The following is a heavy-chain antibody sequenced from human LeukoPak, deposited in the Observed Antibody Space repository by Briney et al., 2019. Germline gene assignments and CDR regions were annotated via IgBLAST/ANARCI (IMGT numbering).Heavy chain of an antibody. CDR3: ARDLPVKWEPKPTDY. J-gene: IGHJ4*02. V-gene: IGHV3-21*01. Sequence: GGSLRLSCAASGFTVSSYYMNWVRQAPGKGLEWVSSISSSSSYIYYADSVKGRFTISRDNAKNSLYLQMNSLRAEDTAVYYCARDLPVKWEPKPTDYWGQGTLVTVSS. CDR2: ISSSSSYI. CDR1: GFTVSSYY. D-gene: IGHD1-26*01.